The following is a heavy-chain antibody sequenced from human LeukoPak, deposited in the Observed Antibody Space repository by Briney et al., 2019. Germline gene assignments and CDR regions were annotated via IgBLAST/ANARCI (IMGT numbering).Heavy chain of an antibody. D-gene: IGHD3-3*01. CDR2: LRYDGSNK. CDR1: GFTFSEYG. J-gene: IGHJ4*02. Sequence: GGSLRLSCAASGFTFSEYGMHWVRQAPGKGLEWLVFLRYDGSNKSYADSVKGRFTISRDNSKNTLYLQMNSLRAEDTAVYYCANLQGWSGYSFTDYWGQGTLVTVSS. CDR3: ANLQGWSGYSFTDY. V-gene: IGHV3-30*02.